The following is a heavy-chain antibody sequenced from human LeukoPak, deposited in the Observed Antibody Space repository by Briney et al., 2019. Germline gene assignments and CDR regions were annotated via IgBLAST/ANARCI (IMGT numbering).Heavy chain of an antibody. D-gene: IGHD1-26*01. CDR2: ISGGGDST. CDR1: GFTFSSYA. Sequence: GGSPRLSCAAAGFTFSSYAMSWVRQAPGKGLEWVSAISGGGDSTYYADSVKGRFTISRDNPKSTLYLQMNSLRAEDTAVYYCAKDHGRWGQGTLVTVSS. V-gene: IGHV3-23*01. J-gene: IGHJ4*02. CDR3: AKDHGR.